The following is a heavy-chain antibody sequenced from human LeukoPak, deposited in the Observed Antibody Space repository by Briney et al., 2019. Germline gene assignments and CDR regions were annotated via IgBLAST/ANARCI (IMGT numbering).Heavy chain of an antibody. CDR3: AKDRDYSSSGASVDY. CDR2: IGWNSGSI. J-gene: IGHJ4*02. D-gene: IGHD6-6*01. V-gene: IGHV3-9*01. CDR1: GFVFDDDA. Sequence: GGSLRLSCAASGFVFDDDAMHWVRQAPGKGLGGGSGIGWNSGSIGYADSVKGRFTISRDNAKTSLYLQMNSLRGQGTALYYSAKDRDYSSSGASVDYWGQGTLVTVSS.